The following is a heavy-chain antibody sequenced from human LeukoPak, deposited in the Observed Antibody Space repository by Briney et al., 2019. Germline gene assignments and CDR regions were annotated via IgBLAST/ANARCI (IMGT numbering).Heavy chain of an antibody. D-gene: IGHD3-22*01. Sequence: ASVKVSCKASGYSFTTYSLHWVRQAPGQGLEWMGIINPSGTSTTYAQKFQGRVTMTMDTSTSTVYMELSSLRSEDTAMYYCARGPPGRVYDSSKKGLFDPWGQGTLVTVSS. V-gene: IGHV1-46*01. CDR2: INPSGTST. CDR3: ARGPPGRVYDSSKKGLFDP. CDR1: GYSFTTYS. J-gene: IGHJ5*02.